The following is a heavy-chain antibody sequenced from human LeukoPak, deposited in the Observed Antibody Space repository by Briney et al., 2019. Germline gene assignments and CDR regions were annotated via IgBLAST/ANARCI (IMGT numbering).Heavy chain of an antibody. CDR1: GGTFSSYA. CDR2: IIPILGIA. D-gene: IGHD2-2*02. V-gene: IGHV1-69*10. J-gene: IGHJ5*02. Sequence: GASVKVSCKASGGTFSSYAISWVRQAPGQGLEWMGGIIPILGIANYAQKFQGRVTITADESTSTAYMELSSLRSEDTAVYYCARQEDIVVVPAAIRPGWFDPWGQGTLVTVSS. CDR3: ARQEDIVVVPAAIRPGWFDP.